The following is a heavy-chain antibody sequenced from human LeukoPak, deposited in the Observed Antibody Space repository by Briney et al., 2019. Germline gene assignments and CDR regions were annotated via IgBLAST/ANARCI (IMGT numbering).Heavy chain of an antibody. D-gene: IGHD4-17*01. V-gene: IGHV3-30*03. CDR2: ISYDGSNK. CDR1: GFTFSSYG. Sequence: GGSLRLSCAASGFTFSSYGMHWVRQAPGKGLEWVAVISYDGSNKYYADSVKGRFTISRDNSKNTLYLQMNSLRAEDTAVYYCARDSDYGDYAAAFDIWGQGTMVTVSS. J-gene: IGHJ3*02. CDR3: ARDSDYGDYAAAFDI.